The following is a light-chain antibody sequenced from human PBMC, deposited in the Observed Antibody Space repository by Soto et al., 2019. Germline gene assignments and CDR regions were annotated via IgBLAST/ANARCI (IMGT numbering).Light chain of an antibody. J-gene: IGLJ2*01. Sequence: QAVVTQPPSVSGAPGQRVTISCTGSSSNIGAGYEVQWYQHLPGTAPKLLIYGNNKRPSGVPDRFSGSKSVTSASLAITGLQAEDEADYSCQSYDTSLSGSVVFGGGTKLTVL. V-gene: IGLV1-40*01. CDR2: GNN. CDR3: QSYDTSLSGSVV. CDR1: SSNIGAGYE.